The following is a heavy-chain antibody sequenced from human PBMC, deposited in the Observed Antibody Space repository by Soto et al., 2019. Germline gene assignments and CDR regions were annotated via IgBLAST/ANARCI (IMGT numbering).Heavy chain of an antibody. J-gene: IGHJ6*02. CDR3: ASLSRTKTYGGYYYYGMDV. Sequence: PSETLSLTCTVSGGSISSGGYYWSWIRQHPGKGLEWIGYIYYSGSTYYNPSLKSRVTISVDTSKNQFSLKLSSVTAADTAVYYCASLSRTKTYGGYYYYGMDVWGQGTTVTAP. D-gene: IGHD2-2*01. CDR2: IYYSGST. V-gene: IGHV4-31*03. CDR1: GGSISSGGYY.